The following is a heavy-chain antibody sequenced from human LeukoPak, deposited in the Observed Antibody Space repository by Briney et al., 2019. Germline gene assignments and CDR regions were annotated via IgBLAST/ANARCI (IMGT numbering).Heavy chain of an antibody. CDR1: GYTFTSYY. CDR3: ARTYGDYPNYYFDY. CDR2: ISPSGGST. V-gene: IGHV1-46*01. D-gene: IGHD4-17*01. Sequence: ASVKVSCKASGYTFTSYYIHWVRQAPGQGLEWMGIISPSGGSTSYAQKFQGRVTMTRDTSTSTVYMELRSLRSEDPAVYYCARTYGDYPNYYFDYWGQGTLVTVSS. J-gene: IGHJ4*02.